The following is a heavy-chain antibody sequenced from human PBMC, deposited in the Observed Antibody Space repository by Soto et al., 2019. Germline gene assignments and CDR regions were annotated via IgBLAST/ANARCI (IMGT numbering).Heavy chain of an antibody. CDR3: AKDRRDGDFMHILVVDF. D-gene: IGHD2-15*01. CDR1: GFSLSSYA. J-gene: IGHJ4*02. V-gene: IGHV3-30*18. Sequence: QVRLVESGGGVVQPGGSLRLSCATSGFSLSSYAMHWVRQAPGKGLEWVALMSYDETKKYYADSVKGRFTISRDTSKKTLFLQMNNRRVEDTAVYYCAKDRRDGDFMHILVVDFWGQGALVTVSS. CDR2: MSYDETKK.